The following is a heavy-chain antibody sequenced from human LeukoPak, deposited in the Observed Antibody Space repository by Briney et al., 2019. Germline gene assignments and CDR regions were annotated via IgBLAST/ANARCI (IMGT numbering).Heavy chain of an antibody. Sequence: ASVKVSCKASGDTFIKYAITWVRQAPGQGLEWMGNIVPVFGTPIYAQKFQGRVTITTDESRTTAYMELSRLRSDDTAVYYCARASSDFWSGYSSAIDYWGQGTLVIVSS. CDR1: GDTFIKYA. J-gene: IGHJ4*02. CDR3: ARASSDFWSGYSSAIDY. V-gene: IGHV1-69*05. CDR2: IVPVFGTP. D-gene: IGHD3-3*01.